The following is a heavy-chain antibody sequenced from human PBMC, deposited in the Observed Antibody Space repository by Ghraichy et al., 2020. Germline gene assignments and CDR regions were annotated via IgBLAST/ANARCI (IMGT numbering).Heavy chain of an antibody. Sequence: SQTLSLTCAVSGYSISSGYYWGWIRQPPGKGLEWIGSIYHSGSTYYNPSLKSRVTISVDTSKNQFSLKLRSVTAADTAVYYCARHPRGDYSHFDYWGQGTLVTVFS. D-gene: IGHD4-17*01. CDR3: ARHPRGDYSHFDY. V-gene: IGHV4-38-2*01. CDR1: GYSISSGYY. CDR2: IYHSGST. J-gene: IGHJ4*02.